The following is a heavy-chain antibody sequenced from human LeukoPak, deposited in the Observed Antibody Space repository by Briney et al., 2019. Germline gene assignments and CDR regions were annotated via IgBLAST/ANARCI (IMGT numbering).Heavy chain of an antibody. CDR3: AADYRDAFDI. Sequence: SETLSLTCTVSGGSISSYYWNWIRQPPGEGLEWIGYINHSGNTQYNPSLKSRVSISADTSKNQICLKLSSVTAADTAAYYCAADYRDAFDIWGQGTMVIVSP. V-gene: IGHV4-59*01. CDR2: INHSGNT. CDR1: GGSISSYY. J-gene: IGHJ3*02. D-gene: IGHD4-11*01.